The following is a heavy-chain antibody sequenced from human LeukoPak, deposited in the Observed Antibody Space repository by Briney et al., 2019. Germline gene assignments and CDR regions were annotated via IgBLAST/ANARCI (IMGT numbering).Heavy chain of an antibody. V-gene: IGHV1-2*06. CDR3: ASAAYTGAWYVY. J-gene: IGHJ4*02. CDR2: INPDSGGT. CDR1: GYTFTDYY. D-gene: IGHD6-19*01. Sequence: GASVKVSCKASGYTFTDYYMHWVRQAPGQGLERMGRINPDSGGTNYIQRFQGRVTMTRDTSISTAYLELTWLRSDDTAVYYCASAAYTGAWYVYWGPGTLVTVSS.